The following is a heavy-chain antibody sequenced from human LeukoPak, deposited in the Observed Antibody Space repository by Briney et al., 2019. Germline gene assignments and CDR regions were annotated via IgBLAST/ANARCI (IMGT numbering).Heavy chain of an antibody. CDR3: ARDLYQYYDFWSGYPDAFDI. D-gene: IGHD3-3*01. CDR1: GFTFSSYS. CDR2: ISSSSSTI. V-gene: IGHV3-48*01. Sequence: GGSLRLSCAASGFTFSSYSMNWVRQAPGKGLEWVSYISSSSSTIYYADSVKGRFTISGDNAKNSLYLQMNSLRAEDTAVYYCARDLYQYYDFWSGYPDAFDIWGQGTMVTVSS. J-gene: IGHJ3*02.